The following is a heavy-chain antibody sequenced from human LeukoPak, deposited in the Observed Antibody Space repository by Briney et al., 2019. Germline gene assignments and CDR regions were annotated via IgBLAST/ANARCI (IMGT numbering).Heavy chain of an antibody. CDR2: INPSGGST. CDR3: ARGALRYFDWSSRGLDY. V-gene: IGHV1-46*01. Sequence: ASVKVSCKASGYTFTSYYMHWVRQAPGQGLERMGIINPSGGSTSYAQKFQGRVTMTRDTSTSTVYMELSSLRSEDTAVYYCARGALRYFDWSSRGLDYWGQGTLVTVSS. D-gene: IGHD3-9*01. J-gene: IGHJ4*02. CDR1: GYTFTSYY.